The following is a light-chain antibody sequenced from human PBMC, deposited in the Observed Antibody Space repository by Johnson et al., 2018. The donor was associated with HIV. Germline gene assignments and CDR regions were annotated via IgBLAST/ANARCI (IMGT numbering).Light chain of an antibody. V-gene: IGLV1-51*02. CDR2: ANN. CDR3: GTWDNGLSAYV. CDR1: SSNIGNNY. Sequence: QSVLTQPPSVSAAPGQKVTISCSGSSSNIGNNYVSWYQQLPGTAPKLLIYANNKRPSGIPDRFSGSKSGTSATLGITGLQTGAEADYYCGTWDNGLSAYVFGTGTKVTV. J-gene: IGLJ1*01.